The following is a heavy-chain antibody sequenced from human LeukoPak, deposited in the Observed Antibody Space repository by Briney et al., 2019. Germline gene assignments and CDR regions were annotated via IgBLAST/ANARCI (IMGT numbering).Heavy chain of an antibody. D-gene: IGHD2-2*01. CDR3: ARVPAALNWFYP. Sequence: SQTLSLTCTVSGGSISSGDYYWSWIRQPPGKGLEWIGYIYYSGSTYYNPSLKSRVTISVDTSKNQFSLKLSSVTAADTAVYYCARVPAALNWFYPWGQGTLVTVSS. V-gene: IGHV4-30-4*08. CDR2: IYYSGST. CDR1: GGSISSGDYY. J-gene: IGHJ5*02.